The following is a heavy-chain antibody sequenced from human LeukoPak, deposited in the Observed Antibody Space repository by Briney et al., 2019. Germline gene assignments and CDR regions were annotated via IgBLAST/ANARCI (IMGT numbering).Heavy chain of an antibody. J-gene: IGHJ6*03. CDR2: IYYRGSI. Sequence: SETLSLTCTVSGCSISSGYYWGWIRQPPGKGLEWIAYIYYRGSINYNPSLKSRVTISVDTSKNQFSLKVSSVTAADTAVYYCARDVRGTSAMDVWGKGTTVTVSS. V-gene: IGHV4-61*01. D-gene: IGHD2-2*01. CDR3: ARDVRGTSAMDV. CDR1: GCSISSGYY.